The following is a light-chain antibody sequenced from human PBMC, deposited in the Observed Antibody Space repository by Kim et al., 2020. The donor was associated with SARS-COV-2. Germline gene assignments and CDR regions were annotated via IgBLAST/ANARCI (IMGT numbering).Light chain of an antibody. CDR2: FDR. J-gene: IGLJ2*01. CDR1: IIGTKS. CDR3: QVWDTTNDRGV. Sequence: ANTATGTWGGNIIGTKSVHWYQRRAGQAPLLGIYFDRDRPSGIPERFSGSNSGNTATLTISRVEAGDEADYYCQVWDTTNDRGVFGGGTQLTVL. V-gene: IGLV3-21*04.